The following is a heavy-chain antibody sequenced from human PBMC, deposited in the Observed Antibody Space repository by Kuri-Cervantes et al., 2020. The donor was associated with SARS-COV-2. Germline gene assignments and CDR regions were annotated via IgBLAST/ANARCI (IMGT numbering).Heavy chain of an antibody. CDR2: IYYSGST. D-gene: IGHD2-2*01. Sequence: SETLSLTCTVSGGSISSYYWSWIRQPPGKGLEWIGYIYYSGSTNYNPSLKSRVTISVDTSKNQFSLKLSSVTAADTAVYYCARDSDIVVVPAAAWDWFDPWGQGTLVTVSS. CDR1: GGSISSYY. V-gene: IGHV4-59*12. CDR3: ARDSDIVVVPAAAWDWFDP. J-gene: IGHJ5*02.